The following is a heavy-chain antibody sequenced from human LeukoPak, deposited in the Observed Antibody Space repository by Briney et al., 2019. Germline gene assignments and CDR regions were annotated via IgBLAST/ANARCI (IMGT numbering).Heavy chain of an antibody. D-gene: IGHD3-22*01. CDR1: GYTFTSYD. CDR2: INPNSGGT. Sequence: ASVKVSCKASGYTFTSYDINWVRQAPGQGLEWMGWINPNSGGTNYAQKFQGRVTMTRDTSISTAYTELSGLRSDDTAVFYCARNTYYYDNSAGTFDFWGQGTLVTVSS. CDR3: ARNTYYYDNSAGTFDF. J-gene: IGHJ4*02. V-gene: IGHV1-2*02.